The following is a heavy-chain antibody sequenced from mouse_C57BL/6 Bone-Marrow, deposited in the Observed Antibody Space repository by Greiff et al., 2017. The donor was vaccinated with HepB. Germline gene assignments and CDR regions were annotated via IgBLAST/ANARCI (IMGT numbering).Heavy chain of an antibody. Sequence: DVMLVESGGGLVKPGGSLKLSCAASGFTFSSYAMSWVRQTPEKRLEWVATISDGGSYTYYPDNVKGRFTISRDNAKNNLYLQMSQLKSEDTAMYYCARDPSTIVTPLVDYWGQGTTLTVSS. V-gene: IGHV5-4*01. J-gene: IGHJ2*01. CDR3: ARDPSTIVTPLVDY. D-gene: IGHD2-5*01. CDR2: ISDGGSYT. CDR1: GFTFSSYA.